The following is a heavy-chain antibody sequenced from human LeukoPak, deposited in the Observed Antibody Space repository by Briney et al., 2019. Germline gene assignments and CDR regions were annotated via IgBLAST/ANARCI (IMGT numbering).Heavy chain of an antibody. D-gene: IGHD2-21*02. J-gene: IGHJ4*02. Sequence: SETLSLTCTVSGGSISSSTYYWAWIRQSPGKGLEWIGSITYSGSTYYNPSLESRVTISVDTSKNQFSLRLISVTAVDTAVYYCARARVVTKWIDYWGQGTLVTVSS. CDR3: ARARVVTKWIDY. CDR2: ITYSGST. V-gene: IGHV4-39*01. CDR1: GGSISSSTYY.